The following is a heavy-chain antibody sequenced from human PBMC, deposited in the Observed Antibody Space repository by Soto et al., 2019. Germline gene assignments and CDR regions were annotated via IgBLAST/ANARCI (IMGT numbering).Heavy chain of an antibody. CDR2: IRSRANNFAT. V-gene: IGHV3-73*02. CDR3: ARGQGAAIGDYYYHGMDV. Sequence: EVQLVESGGGLVQPGGSLKLSCAASGFIFSGSALHWVRQASGKGLEWVGRIRSRANNFATSSAASVKCRFTFSRDDSKNTAYLQMNTLKPEDTAVYYCARGQGAAIGDYYYHGMDVWGQGTTVTVSS. J-gene: IGHJ6*02. D-gene: IGHD2-2*02. CDR1: GFIFSGSA.